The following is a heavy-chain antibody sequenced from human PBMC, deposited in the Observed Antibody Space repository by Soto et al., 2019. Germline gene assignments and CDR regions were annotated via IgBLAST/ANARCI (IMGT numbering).Heavy chain of an antibody. CDR3: ATYDSSDYYSGSPIGWFDP. D-gene: IGHD3-22*01. J-gene: IGHJ5*02. CDR2: IYYSGST. CDR1: GGSISSGGYY. V-gene: IGHV4-31*03. Sequence: QVQLQESGPGLVKPSQTLSLTCTVSGGSISSGGYYWSWIRQHPGKGLEWIGYIYYSGSTYYNPSLKSRVTISVDTSKNQFSLKLSSVPAADTAVYYCATYDSSDYYSGSPIGWFDPWGQGTLVTVSS.